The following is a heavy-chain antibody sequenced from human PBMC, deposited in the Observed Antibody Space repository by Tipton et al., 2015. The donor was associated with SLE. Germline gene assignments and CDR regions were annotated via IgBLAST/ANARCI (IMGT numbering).Heavy chain of an antibody. J-gene: IGHJ4*02. V-gene: IGHV3-74*03. D-gene: IGHD5-12*01. CDR2: IKSDGSYT. CDR1: GSTFSSSW. CDR3: ARGDSGYSVV. Sequence: SLRLSCVASGSTFSSSWMHCVRQAPGKGLVWVSRIKSDGSYTTYADSVRGRFTISRDNAKSTLYLQMSSLRAEDTAVYYCARGDSGYSVVWGQGTLVTVSS.